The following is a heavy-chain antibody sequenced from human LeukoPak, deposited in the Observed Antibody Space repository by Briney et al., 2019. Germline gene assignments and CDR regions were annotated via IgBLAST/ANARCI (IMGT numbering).Heavy chain of an antibody. Sequence: GGSLRLSCAASGFTFSAYWMHWVRQAPGKGLVWLSRINTGGNDITYADSVKGRFTISRDNAKNTLYLQMNSLTVEDTAVYFCARSLVVGGTRPNDYWGQGTLVTVSS. D-gene: IGHD2-15*01. J-gene: IGHJ4*02. CDR1: GFTFSAYW. V-gene: IGHV3-74*01. CDR2: INTGGNDI. CDR3: ARSLVVGGTRPNDY.